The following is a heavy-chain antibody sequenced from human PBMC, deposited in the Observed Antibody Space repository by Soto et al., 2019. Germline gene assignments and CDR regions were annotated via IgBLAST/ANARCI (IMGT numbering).Heavy chain of an antibody. CDR1: GFTFSSYW. V-gene: IGHV3-74*01. J-gene: IGHJ5*02. CDR3: ARETFAP. Sequence: PGGSLRLCCAASGFTFSSYWMHWVRQAPGKGLVWVSRIKTDGSTTNYADSVRGRFTISRDNAKNTLYLQMNSLRAEDTAVYYCARETFAPWGQGTLVTVSS. CDR2: IKTDGSTT.